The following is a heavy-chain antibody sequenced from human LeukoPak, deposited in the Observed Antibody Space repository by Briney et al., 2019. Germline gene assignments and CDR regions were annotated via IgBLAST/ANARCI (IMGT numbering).Heavy chain of an antibody. D-gene: IGHD6-13*01. Sequence: SETLSLTCTVSGGSISSYYWSWFRQPPGKGLEWIGYIYYSGSTNYNPSLKSRVTISVDTSKNQFSLKLSSVTAADTAVYYCARVGHSSSWPRLYYYYGMDVWGQGTTVTVSS. CDR2: IYYSGST. V-gene: IGHV4-59*01. J-gene: IGHJ6*02. CDR1: GGSISSYY. CDR3: ARVGHSSSWPRLYYYYGMDV.